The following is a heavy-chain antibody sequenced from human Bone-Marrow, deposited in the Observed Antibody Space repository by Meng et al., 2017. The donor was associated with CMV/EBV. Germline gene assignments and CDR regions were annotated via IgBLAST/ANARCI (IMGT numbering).Heavy chain of an antibody. CDR2: INSDGSST. V-gene: IGHV3-74*01. CDR1: GFTFSSYW. D-gene: IGHD2-2*01. CDR3: ARGSSSSTSRRGYFDH. J-gene: IGHJ4*02. Sequence: GESLKISCAASGFTFSSYWMHWVRQAPGKGLVWVSRINSDGSSTSYADSVKGRFTISRDNAKNTLYLQMNSLRAEDTAVYYCARGSSSSTSRRGYFDHWGQGTLVTVSS.